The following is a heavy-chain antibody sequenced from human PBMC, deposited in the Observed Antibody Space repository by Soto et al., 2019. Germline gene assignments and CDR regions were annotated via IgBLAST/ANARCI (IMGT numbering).Heavy chain of an antibody. J-gene: IGHJ4*02. V-gene: IGHV3-30*18. Sequence: QVQLVESGGGVVQPGRSLRLSCAASGFTFSSYGMHWVRQAPGKGLEWVAVISYDGSNKYYADSVKGRFTISRDNSKNTLYLQMNSLRAEDTAVYYCAKDGRRRICTNGVCHPAYWGQGTLVTVSS. CDR3: AKDGRRRICTNGVCHPAY. CDR1: GFTFSSYG. D-gene: IGHD2-8*01. CDR2: ISYDGSNK.